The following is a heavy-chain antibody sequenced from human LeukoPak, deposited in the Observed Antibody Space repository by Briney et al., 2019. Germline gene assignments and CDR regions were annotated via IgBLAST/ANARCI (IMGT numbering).Heavy chain of an antibody. J-gene: IGHJ6*03. CDR1: GYTFTGYY. V-gene: IGHV1-2*02. CDR3: ARDPLTIFGVVDSPAYYYYYMDV. CDR2: INPNSGGT. D-gene: IGHD3-3*01. Sequence: ASVKVSCKASGYTFTGYYMHWVRQAPGQGLEWMGWINPNSGGTNYAQKFQGRVTMTRDTSISTAYMELSRLRSDDTAVYYCARDPLTIFGVVDSPAYYYYYMDVWGKGTTVTVSS.